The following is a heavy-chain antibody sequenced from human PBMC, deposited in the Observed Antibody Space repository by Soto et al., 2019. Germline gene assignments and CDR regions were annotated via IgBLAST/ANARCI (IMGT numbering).Heavy chain of an antibody. J-gene: IGHJ1*01. Sequence: QVQLVQSGPDLKRPGASMKVSCKASGYTFTSYGISWVRQAPGQGLEWMAWISPLKGRTQYSQKAQVRVTLSTDTSSNTAYMAMTTLRVDDTAVYYCAMDYGDRPEYFKHWGQGTLVTVS. CDR2: ISPLKGRT. CDR1: GYTFTSYG. D-gene: IGHD4-17*01. CDR3: AMDYGDRPEYFKH. V-gene: IGHV1-18*04.